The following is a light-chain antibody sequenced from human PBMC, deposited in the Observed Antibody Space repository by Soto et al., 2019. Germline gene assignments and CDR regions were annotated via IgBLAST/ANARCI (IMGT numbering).Light chain of an antibody. CDR1: QSISSW. Sequence: DIQMTQSPSTLSASIGDRVTITCRASQSISSWLAWYQQKPGRAPKLLIYDASSLHSGVPSRFSGSGSGTEFTLTVSSLQPDDFATYYCQQYNTYSPKTFAQGTKV. J-gene: IGKJ1*01. V-gene: IGKV1-5*01. CDR3: QQYNTYSPKT. CDR2: DAS.